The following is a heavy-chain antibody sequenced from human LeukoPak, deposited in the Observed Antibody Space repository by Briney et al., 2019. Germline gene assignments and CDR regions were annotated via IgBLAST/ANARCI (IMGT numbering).Heavy chain of an antibody. CDR2: FDPEDGET. CDR3: ATVHPNSYSSGELRY. CDR1: GYTLTELS. D-gene: IGHD6-19*01. J-gene: IGHJ4*02. Sequence: ASVKVSCKVSGYTLTELSMHWVRQAPGKGLEWMGGFDPEDGETIYAQKFQGRVTMTEDTSTDTAYMELSSLRSEDTAVYYCATVHPNSYSSGELRYWGQGTLVTVSS. V-gene: IGHV1-24*01.